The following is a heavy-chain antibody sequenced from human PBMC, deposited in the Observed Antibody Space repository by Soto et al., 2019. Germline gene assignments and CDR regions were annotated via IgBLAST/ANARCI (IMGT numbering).Heavy chain of an antibody. D-gene: IGHD4-17*01. Sequence: PSETLCLRCTVSGGSIGGYDGSWILQPPGKGLEWIGYIYYSGSTNYNPSLKSRVTISVDTSKNQFSLKLSSVTAADTAVYYCARSRTTVTPSGFQHWGQGTLVTVSS. V-gene: IGHV4-59*01. J-gene: IGHJ1*01. CDR3: ARSRTTVTPSGFQH. CDR2: IYYSGST. CDR1: GGSIGGYD.